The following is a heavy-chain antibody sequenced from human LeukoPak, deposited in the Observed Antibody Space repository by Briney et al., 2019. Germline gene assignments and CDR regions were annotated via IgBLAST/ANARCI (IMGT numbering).Heavy chain of an antibody. J-gene: IGHJ6*03. D-gene: IGHD1-26*01. Sequence: GGSLRLSCSASGFSFSTYAMGWVRQASGKGLEWVSGIRGGGSTIYYAESVKGRFTVSRDNSKNTLSLHMHSLRAEDTAIYYCAKDSGGTYFYYYYYMDVWGKGTTVTVSS. CDR3: AKDSGGTYFYYYYYMDV. CDR2: IRGGGSTI. CDR1: GFSFSTYA. V-gene: IGHV3-23*01.